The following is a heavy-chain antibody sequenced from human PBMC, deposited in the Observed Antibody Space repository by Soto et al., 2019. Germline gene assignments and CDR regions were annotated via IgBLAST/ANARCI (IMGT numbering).Heavy chain of an antibody. CDR1: GGSISSGYYY. D-gene: IGHD5-18*01. Sequence: QVQLQESGPGLVKPSQTLSLTCTVSGGSISSGYYYWSWIRQHPGNGLEWIGYIYYSGSTYFNPSVQSRVTISVGTSKHRSSLKLSSVTGADTAVYYCATLRDTAMVLVWGQGTLVTVSS. V-gene: IGHV4-31*03. CDR3: ATLRDTAMVLV. CDR2: IYYSGST. J-gene: IGHJ4*02.